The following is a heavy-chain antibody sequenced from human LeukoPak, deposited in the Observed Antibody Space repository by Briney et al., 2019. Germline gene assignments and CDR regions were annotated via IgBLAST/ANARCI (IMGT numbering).Heavy chain of an antibody. D-gene: IGHD3-22*01. CDR3: ARVRADSSGHDIDY. CDR1: GFTFSAYV. Sequence: GGSLRLSCAASGFTFSAYVMHWVRQAPGKGLEWVAILWYDGSKYYADSVKGRFTMSRDNSKNTLHLQMNSLRAEDTAVYYCARVRADSSGHDIDYWGQGTLVTVSS. J-gene: IGHJ4*02. V-gene: IGHV3-33*01. CDR2: LWYDGSK.